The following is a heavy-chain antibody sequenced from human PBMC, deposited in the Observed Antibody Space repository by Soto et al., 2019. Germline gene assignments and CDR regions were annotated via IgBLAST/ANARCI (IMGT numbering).Heavy chain of an antibody. CDR3: ARVRHDYGVGY. V-gene: IGHV4-30-4*01. D-gene: IGHD4-17*01. CDR1: GGSISSGDYY. CDR2: IYYSGST. Sequence: SETLSLTCTVSGGSISSGDYYWSWIRQPPGKGLEWIGYIYYSGSTYYNPSLKSRVTISVDTSKNQFSLKLSSVTAADTAVYYCARVRHDYGVGYWGQGTLVTVSS. J-gene: IGHJ4*02.